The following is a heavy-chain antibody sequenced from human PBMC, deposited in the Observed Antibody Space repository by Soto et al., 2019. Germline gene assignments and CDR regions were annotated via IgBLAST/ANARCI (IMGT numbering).Heavy chain of an antibody. J-gene: IGHJ5*02. D-gene: IGHD3-10*01. CDR2: IYYSGST. Sequence: PSETLSLTCTVSGGSISSYYWSWIRQPPGKGLEWIGYIYYSGSTNYNPSLKSRVTISVDTSKNQFSLKLSSVTAADTAVYYCARFMVRGVITRLDRPGIRFAPWGQGTLVTVSS. CDR1: GGSISSYY. V-gene: IGHV4-59*01. CDR3: ARFMVRGVITRLDRPGIRFAP.